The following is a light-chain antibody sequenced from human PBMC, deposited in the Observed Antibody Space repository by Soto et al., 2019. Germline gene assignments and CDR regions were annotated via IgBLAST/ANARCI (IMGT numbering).Light chain of an antibody. Sequence: QSALTQPPSASGSPGQSVTISCTGTSSDVGGYNYVSWYQQHPGKAPKLMIYEVSKRPSGVPDRVSGSKSCNTASLTVSGLQAEDESYYYCSSYAGSKNFVFGGGTKLTGL. CDR1: SSDVGGYNY. J-gene: IGLJ2*01. V-gene: IGLV2-8*01. CDR2: EVS. CDR3: SSYAGSKNFV.